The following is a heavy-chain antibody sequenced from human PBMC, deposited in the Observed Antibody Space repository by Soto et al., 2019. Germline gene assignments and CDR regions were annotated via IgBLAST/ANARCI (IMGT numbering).Heavy chain of an antibody. D-gene: IGHD2-8*01. Sequence: QGQLVQSEAEVKKPGDSVKVSCKASGYTFTRYGISWVRQAPGQGLEWMGWISGYNGDTNYAQKFQDRVSMTIDTSTGTAYMELRSLTSDDTAVYYCAKNGQPPYYYYGLDVWGQGTKVTVSS. J-gene: IGHJ6*02. CDR2: ISGYNGDT. CDR1: GYTFTRYG. CDR3: AKNGQPPYYYYGLDV. V-gene: IGHV1-18*01.